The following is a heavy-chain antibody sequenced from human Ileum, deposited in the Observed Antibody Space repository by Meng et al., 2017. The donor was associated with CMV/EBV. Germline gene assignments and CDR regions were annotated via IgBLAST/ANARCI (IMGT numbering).Heavy chain of an antibody. Sequence: GSLRLSCSVSSGAINSYYWTWIRQTPGKGLEWIGYLYVSGRTNCNPSLKSRVTISADTSKEQLSLKLRSVTSADTAVYYCARADYSTSDGGRPYYYNGMDVWGQGTTVTVSS. J-gene: IGHJ6*02. CDR1: SGAINSYY. D-gene: IGHD4-11*01. V-gene: IGHV4-59*12. CDR3: ARADYSTSDGGRPYYYNGMDV. CDR2: LYVSGRT.